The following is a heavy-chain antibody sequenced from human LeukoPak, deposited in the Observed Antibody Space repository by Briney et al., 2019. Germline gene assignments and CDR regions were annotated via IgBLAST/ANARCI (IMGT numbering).Heavy chain of an antibody. J-gene: IGHJ6*03. D-gene: IGHD4-23*01. CDR2: ISGSGGST. CDR3: GKDGDGGNSGGFYYYYMDV. Sequence: PGGSLRLSCAASGFTFSNYAMSWVRQAPGKGLEGVSVISGSGGSTYYADSVKGRFTISRDNSKNTLYLQMNSLRAEDTAVYYCGKDGDGGNSGGFYYYYMDVWGKGTTVTVSS. V-gene: IGHV3-23*01. CDR1: GFTFSNYA.